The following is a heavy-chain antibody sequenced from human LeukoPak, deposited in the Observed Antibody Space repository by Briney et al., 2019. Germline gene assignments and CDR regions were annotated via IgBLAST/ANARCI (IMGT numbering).Heavy chain of an antibody. CDR2: ISAYNGNT. V-gene: IGHV1-18*01. CDR1: GGTFSSYA. D-gene: IGHD2-2*01. CDR3: ARDGGDYCSSTSCYYISGYYGMDV. J-gene: IGHJ6*02. Sequence: ASVTVSCKASGGTFSSYAISWVRQAPGQGLEWMGWISAYNGNTNYAQKLQGRVTMTTDTSTSTAYMELRSLRSDGTAVYYCARDGGDYCSSTSCYYISGYYGMDVWGQGTTVTVSS.